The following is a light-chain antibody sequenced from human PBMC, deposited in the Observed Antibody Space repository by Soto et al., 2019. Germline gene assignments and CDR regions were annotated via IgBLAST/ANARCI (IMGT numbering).Light chain of an antibody. Sequence: DIQLTQSPSFLSASVGDRVTITCRASQDISSYLAWYQQKPGKAPKLLVYAASTLLSGVPSRFSGRGSGTEFMLTISGLQTEDFATYYCQQHISYPWTFGQGTKVDI. CDR3: QQHISYPWT. CDR1: QDISSY. J-gene: IGKJ1*01. V-gene: IGKV1-9*01. CDR2: AAS.